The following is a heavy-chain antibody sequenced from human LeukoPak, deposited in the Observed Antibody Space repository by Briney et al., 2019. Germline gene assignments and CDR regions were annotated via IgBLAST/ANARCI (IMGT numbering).Heavy chain of an antibody. D-gene: IGHD1-20*01. CDR3: ARGLTGTHWGHFDY. CDR2: IYYSGST. J-gene: IGHJ4*02. Sequence: TLSRTCTVAGGTSGSGGYYWSWIRQHPGKGLEWIGYIYYSGSTYYNPSLKSRVTISVDTSKNQFSLKLSSVTAADTAVYYCARGLTGTHWGHFDYWGQGTLVTVSS. CDR1: GGTSGSGGYY. V-gene: IGHV4-31*03.